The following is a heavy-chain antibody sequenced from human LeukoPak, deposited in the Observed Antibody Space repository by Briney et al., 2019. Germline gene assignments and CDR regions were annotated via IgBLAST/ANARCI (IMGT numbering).Heavy chain of an antibody. J-gene: IGHJ4*02. Sequence: SETLSLTCAVYGGSFSGYYWSWIRQPPGKGLEWIGEINHSGSTNYNPSLKSRITISVDTSKNQFSLKLSSVTAEDTAVYYCARGEAVEWELLPFDYWGQGTLVTVSS. V-gene: IGHV4-34*01. D-gene: IGHD1-26*01. CDR3: ARGEAVEWELLPFDY. CDR1: GGSFSGYY. CDR2: INHSGST.